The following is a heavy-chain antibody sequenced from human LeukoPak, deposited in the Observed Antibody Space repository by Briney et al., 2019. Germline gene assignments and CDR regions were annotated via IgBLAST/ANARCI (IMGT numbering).Heavy chain of an antibody. CDR3: ASGRNYYDSSAAAFDI. J-gene: IGHJ3*02. D-gene: IGHD3-22*01. Sequence: GGSLRLSCAASGFTFSGYEMNWVRQAPGKGLEWVSYISSSGSTIYYADSVKGRFTISRDNAKNSLYLQMNSLRAEDTAVYYCASGRNYYDSSAAAFDIWGQRTMVTVSS. CDR1: GFTFSGYE. CDR2: ISSSGSTI. V-gene: IGHV3-48*03.